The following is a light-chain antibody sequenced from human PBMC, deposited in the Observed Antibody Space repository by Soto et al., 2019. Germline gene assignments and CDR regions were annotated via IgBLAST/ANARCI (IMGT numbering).Light chain of an antibody. J-gene: IGKJ1*01. V-gene: IGKV3-15*01. CDR3: EQYNNWPPAT. Sequence: EIVMTQSPATLSASPGERATLSCRASKSVSSNLAWYQQKPGQPPRLLIYGASTRATGSPARFSGSGSWADFTYTISSLQAEDGLVYYGEQYNNWPPATCGQGTKVEIK. CDR2: GAS. CDR1: KSVSSN.